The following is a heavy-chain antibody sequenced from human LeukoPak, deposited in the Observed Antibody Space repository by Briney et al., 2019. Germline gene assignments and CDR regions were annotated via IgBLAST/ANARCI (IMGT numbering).Heavy chain of an antibody. D-gene: IGHD5-18*01. J-gene: IGHJ4*02. V-gene: IGHV4-34*01. CDR1: GGSFSGYY. CDR3: ARGRRGRGYSYGRRDYYFDY. CDR2: INHSGST. Sequence: SETLSLTCAVYGGSFSGYYWSWIRQPPGKGLEWIGEINHSGSTNYNPSLKSRVTISVDTSKNQFSLKLSSVTAAGTAVYYCARGRRGRGYSYGRRDYYFDYWGQGTLVTVSS.